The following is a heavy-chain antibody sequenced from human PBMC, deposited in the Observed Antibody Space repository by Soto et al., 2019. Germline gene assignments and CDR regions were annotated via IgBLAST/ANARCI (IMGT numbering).Heavy chain of an antibody. D-gene: IGHD6-19*01. J-gene: IGHJ1*01. V-gene: IGHV1-18*01. CDR3: ARDSVVAVAGTAIESEYFQH. Sequence: QVQLVQSGAEVKKPGASVKVSCKASGYTFTSYGISWVRQAPGQGLEWMGWISAYSRNTYYAQKLQGRVTMTTDTSTSTAYMELRSLRSDDTAVYYCARDSVVAVAGTAIESEYFQHWGQGTLVTVSS. CDR2: ISAYSRNT. CDR1: GYTFTSYG.